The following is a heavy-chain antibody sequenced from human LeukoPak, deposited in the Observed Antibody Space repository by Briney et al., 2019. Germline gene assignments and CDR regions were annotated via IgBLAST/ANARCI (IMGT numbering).Heavy chain of an antibody. CDR1: GFTVSDVY. D-gene: IGHD5-24*01. Sequence: GGSLRLSCAASGFTVSDVYMSWVRLAPGKGLEWVANIKEDGTETYYVDSVKGRFTISRDNAKNSLYLQMNSLRVEDTAVYYCAKEGRSLQTYWGQGTLVTVSS. CDR2: IKEDGTET. CDR3: AKEGRSLQTY. J-gene: IGHJ4*02. V-gene: IGHV3-7*03.